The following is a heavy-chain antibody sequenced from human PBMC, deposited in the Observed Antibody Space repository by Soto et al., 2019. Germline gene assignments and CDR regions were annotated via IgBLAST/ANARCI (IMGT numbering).Heavy chain of an antibody. CDR2: MNPNSGNT. V-gene: IGHV1-8*02. D-gene: IGHD3-10*01. Sequence: ASVKVSCKAPGYTFNNYDIHWVRQAPGHGLEWMGWMNPNSGNTGYAQNFRGRVTMTQNTAIGTAYMELSSLRSDDTATYYCTRAYGAETFDFWGQGTRVIVSS. CDR1: GYTFNNYD. J-gene: IGHJ5*01. CDR3: TRAYGAETFDF.